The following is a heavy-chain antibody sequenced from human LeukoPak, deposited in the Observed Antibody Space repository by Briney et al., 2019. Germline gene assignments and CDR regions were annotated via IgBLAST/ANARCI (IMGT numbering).Heavy chain of an antibody. V-gene: IGHV4-61*01. J-gene: IGHJ5*02. D-gene: IGHD3-10*01. CDR2: IYYSGST. CDR1: GGSVNSGNYY. CDR3: ARGRVRFDP. Sequence: SETLSLTCTVSGGSVNSGNYYWSWIRQPPGKGLEWIGYIYYSGSTNYNPSLKSRVTISVDTSRNQFSLKLSSVTAADTAVYYCARGRVRFDPWGQGTLVTVSS.